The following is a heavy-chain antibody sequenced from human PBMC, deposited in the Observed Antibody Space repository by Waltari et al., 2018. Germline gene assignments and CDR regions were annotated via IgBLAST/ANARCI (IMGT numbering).Heavy chain of an antibody. J-gene: IGHJ4*02. Sequence: QLQLQESGPGLVKPSETLSLTCTVSGGSISSSSYYWGWIRQPPGKGLEWIGSIYYSGINYYNPSLKSRVTISVDTSKNQFSLKLSSVTAADTAVYYCASYYYDSSGYRRHFDYWGQGTLVTVSS. CDR2: IYYSGIN. V-gene: IGHV4-39*07. CDR1: GGSISSSSYY. D-gene: IGHD3-22*01. CDR3: ASYYYDSSGYRRHFDY.